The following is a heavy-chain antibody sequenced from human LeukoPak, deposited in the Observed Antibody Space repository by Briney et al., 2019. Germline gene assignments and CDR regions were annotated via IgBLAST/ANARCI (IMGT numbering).Heavy chain of an antibody. Sequence: PGGSLRLSCAASGFTFSSNYMSWVRQAPGKGLEWVSVIYSGGSTYYADSVKGRFTISRDNPKNTLYLQMNSLRAEDTAVYYCAKAPDYYGSGSYYKTRYYYYYMDVWGKGTTVTVSS. D-gene: IGHD3-10*01. V-gene: IGHV3-66*02. J-gene: IGHJ6*03. CDR3: AKAPDYYGSGSYYKTRYYYYYMDV. CDR2: IYSGGST. CDR1: GFTFSSNY.